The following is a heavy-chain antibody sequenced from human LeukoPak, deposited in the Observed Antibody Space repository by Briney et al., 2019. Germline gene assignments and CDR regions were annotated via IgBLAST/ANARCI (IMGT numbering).Heavy chain of an antibody. J-gene: IGHJ4*02. D-gene: IGHD3-22*01. CDR2: IKLDGSDK. V-gene: IGHV3-7*01. CDR1: GFTFSNYW. Sequence: GGSLRLSCAASGFTFSNYWMSWVRQAPGKGLEWVANIKLDGSDKFYVDSVKGRFTISRDNAKNSPFLQMNSLRAEDTAVYFCARDGYDSIWGQGTLVTVSS. CDR3: ARDGYDSI.